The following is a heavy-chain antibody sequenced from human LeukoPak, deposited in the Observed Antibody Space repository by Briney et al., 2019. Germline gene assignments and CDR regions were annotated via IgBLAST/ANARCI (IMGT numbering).Heavy chain of an antibody. CDR2: IYPGDSDT. D-gene: IGHD6-19*01. Sequence: GESLKISCKGSGYSFSSYWIGWVRQMPGKGLEWMGIIYPGDSDTRYSPSFQGQVTISADKSISTAYVQWSSLKASDTAMYYCARQGIDSSGWTNNWFDPWGQGTLVTVSS. J-gene: IGHJ5*02. V-gene: IGHV5-51*01. CDR1: GYSFSSYW. CDR3: ARQGIDSSGWTNNWFDP.